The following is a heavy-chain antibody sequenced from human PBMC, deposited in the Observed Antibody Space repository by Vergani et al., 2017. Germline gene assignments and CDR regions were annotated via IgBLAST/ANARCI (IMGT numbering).Heavy chain of an antibody. J-gene: IGHJ6*02. D-gene: IGHD3-22*01. CDR1: GFTFSSYA. Sequence: EVQLVESGGGLVQPGGSLRLSCAASGFTFSSYAMSWVRQAPGKGLEWVSAISGSGGSTYYADCVKGRFPISRDTSKNTLYLQMNSLRAEDTAVYYCASERALLSYYYDSSGIPSMTSYYYGMDFWGQGTTVTVSS. CDR2: ISGSGGST. V-gene: IGHV3-23*04. CDR3: ASERALLSYYYDSSGIPSMTSYYYGMDF.